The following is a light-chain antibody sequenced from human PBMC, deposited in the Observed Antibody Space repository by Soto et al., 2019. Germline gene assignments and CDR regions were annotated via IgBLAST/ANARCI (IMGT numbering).Light chain of an antibody. CDR2: GAS. J-gene: IGKJ3*01. CDR3: QQYNNWPPFT. CDR1: QSVSSN. Sequence: EIVMTQSPATLSVSPGETATLSCRASQSVSSNLAWYQQKPGQAPRLLMYGASTRATGIPARFSGSGSGTEFTLTISSLQSEDFAVYYCQQYNNWPPFTFGPGTKVDIK. V-gene: IGKV3-15*01.